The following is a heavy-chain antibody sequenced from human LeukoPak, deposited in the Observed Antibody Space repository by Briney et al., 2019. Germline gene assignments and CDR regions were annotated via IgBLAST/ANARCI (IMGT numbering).Heavy chain of an antibody. CDR1: GYTFTSYG. CDR2: ISAYNGKT. Sequence: ASVKVSCKASGYTFTSYGINWVRQAPGQGLEWMGWISAYNGKTNYAQKLQGRVTMTTDTSTSTAYMELRSLRSDDTAVYYCARDGRYCSSTSCPYWYFDLWGRGTLVTVSS. J-gene: IGHJ2*01. CDR3: ARDGRYCSSTSCPYWYFDL. V-gene: IGHV1-18*01. D-gene: IGHD2-2*01.